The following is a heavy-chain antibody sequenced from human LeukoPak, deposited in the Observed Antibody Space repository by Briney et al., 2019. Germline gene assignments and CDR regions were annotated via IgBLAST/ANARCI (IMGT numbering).Heavy chain of an antibody. D-gene: IGHD3-16*02. CDR2: ISGSGGNT. CDR1: GFTLSSYA. V-gene: IGHV3-23*01. Sequence: EAGGSLRLSCAASGFTLSSYAMSWVRQAPGKGLEWVSAISGSGGNTYYADSVKGRFTMSRDNSKNTLYLQMNSLRAEDTAVYFCAKTVSGSHSYQGGDYWGQGTLVTVST. J-gene: IGHJ4*02. CDR3: AKTVSGSHSYQGGDY.